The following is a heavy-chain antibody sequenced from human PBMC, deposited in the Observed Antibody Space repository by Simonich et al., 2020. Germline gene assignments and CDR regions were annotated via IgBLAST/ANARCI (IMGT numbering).Heavy chain of an antibody. V-gene: IGHV3-33*01. J-gene: IGHJ4*02. D-gene: IGHD6-13*01. CDR2: FCYEGSNK. CDR3: ARERAAAGEAFDY. Sequence: QVQLVESGGGVVQPGRSLRLSCAASGFTFSSYGMHWVRQAPGKGLRWGAIFCYEGSNKYYEDSVKGRFTITRDNSKNTLYLQMNSLRAEDTAVYYCARERAAAGEAFDYWGQGTLVTVSS. CDR1: GFTFSSYG.